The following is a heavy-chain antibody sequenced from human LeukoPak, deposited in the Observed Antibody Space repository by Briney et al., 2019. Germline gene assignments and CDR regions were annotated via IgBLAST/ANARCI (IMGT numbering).Heavy chain of an antibody. CDR2: ISSSGSTI. CDR1: GFTFSTYE. V-gene: IGHV3-48*03. J-gene: IGHJ4*02. D-gene: IGHD3-10*01. Sequence: GGSLRLSCAASGFTFSTYEMNWVRQAPGKGLEWVPYISSSGSTIYYADSVKGRFTISRDNAKNSLYLQMNSLRAEDTAVYYCARDSSYYGSGSFSDWGQGTLVTVSS. CDR3: ARDSSYYGSGSFSD.